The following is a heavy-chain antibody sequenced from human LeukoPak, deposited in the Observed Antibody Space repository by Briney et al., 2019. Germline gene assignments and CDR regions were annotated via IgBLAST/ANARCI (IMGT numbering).Heavy chain of an antibody. D-gene: IGHD4-23*01. CDR2: IWYDGSNK. CDR1: GFPLSRYA. Sequence: PGRSLPLFCAGSGFPLSRYAMHWVRQAPGKGLEWVAVIWYDGSNKYYADSVKGRFTISRDNSKNTLYLQMNSLRAEDTAVYYCARDWTAIHGMVTWWGQGTLVTVSS. V-gene: IGHV3-33*01. CDR3: ARDWTAIHGMVTW. J-gene: IGHJ4*02.